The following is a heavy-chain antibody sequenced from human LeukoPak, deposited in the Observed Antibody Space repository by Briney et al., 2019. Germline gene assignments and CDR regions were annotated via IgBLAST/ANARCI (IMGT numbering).Heavy chain of an antibody. CDR3: AKGPYYDILTGSYDAFDI. CDR1: GFTFSSYG. V-gene: IGHV3-30*02. CDR2: IRYDGSNK. D-gene: IGHD3-9*01. Sequence: GGSLRLPCAASGFTFSSYGMHWVRQAPGKGLEWVAFIRYDGSNKYYADSVKGRFTISRDNSKNTLYLQMNSLRAEDTAVYYCAKGPYYDILTGSYDAFDIWGQGTMVTVSS. J-gene: IGHJ3*02.